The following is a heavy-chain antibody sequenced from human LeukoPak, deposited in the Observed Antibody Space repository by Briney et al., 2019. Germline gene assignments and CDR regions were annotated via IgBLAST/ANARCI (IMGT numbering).Heavy chain of an antibody. CDR3: ARHENIFSTFDM. J-gene: IGHJ3*02. Sequence: GESLKISCKGSGYIFTSYWITWVRQMPGKGLGWMGRIDPSDSYTNYSASFQGHVTISADNSISTAYLQWCSLKASDTAIYYCARHENIFSTFDMWGQGTMVTVSS. V-gene: IGHV5-10-1*01. CDR2: IDPSDSYT. CDR1: GYIFTSYW. D-gene: IGHD3-9*01.